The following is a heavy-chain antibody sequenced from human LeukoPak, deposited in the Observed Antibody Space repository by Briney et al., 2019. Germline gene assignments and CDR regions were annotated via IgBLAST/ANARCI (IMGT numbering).Heavy chain of an antibody. CDR3: ARRMGVDWYFDL. J-gene: IGHJ2*01. CDR2: IYYSGST. V-gene: IGHV4-59*08. D-gene: IGHD2-8*01. Sequence: KPSETLSLTCTVSGGSISSYYWSWIRQPPGKGLEWIGYIYYSGSTNYNPSLKSRVTISVDTSKNQFSLKLSSVTAADTAVFYCARRMGVDWYFDLWGRGTLVTVSS. CDR1: GGSISSYY.